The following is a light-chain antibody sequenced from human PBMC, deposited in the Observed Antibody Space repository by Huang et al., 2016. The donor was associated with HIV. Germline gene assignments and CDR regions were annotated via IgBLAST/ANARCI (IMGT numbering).Light chain of an antibody. CDR2: AAS. Sequence: EIVLTQSPDTVSSSPGERVTLSCRASQNFSSRYLAWYQQKPGQAPRLLIYAASRRAPGISDRFSGSGSGSDCTLTIGGLEPEDVAVYYCQQCGGSPYTFGQGTKLEIK. CDR3: QQCGGSPYT. J-gene: IGKJ2*01. V-gene: IGKV3-20*01. CDR1: QNFSSRY.